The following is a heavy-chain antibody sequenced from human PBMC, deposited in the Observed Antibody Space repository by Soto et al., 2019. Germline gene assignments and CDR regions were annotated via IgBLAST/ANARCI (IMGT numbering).Heavy chain of an antibody. V-gene: IGHV3-15*01. D-gene: IGHD4-17*01. Sequence: GGSLRVSCSGSGFTFSNYWIGWVPQGPWKGLEWVGRIKSKTDGGTTDYAAPVKGRFTISRDDSKNTLYLQMNSLKTEDTAVYYCTTARGTYGAEYFQHWGQGTPVTVSS. CDR1: GFTFSNYW. CDR2: IKSKTDGGTT. J-gene: IGHJ1*01. CDR3: TTARGTYGAEYFQH.